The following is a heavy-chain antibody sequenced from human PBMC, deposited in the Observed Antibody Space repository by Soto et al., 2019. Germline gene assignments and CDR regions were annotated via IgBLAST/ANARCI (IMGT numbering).Heavy chain of an antibody. CDR3: TTKNQPRPGYSYGYYYYYYMDV. Sequence: PGGSLRLSCAASGFTFSNAWMSWVRQAPGKGLEWVGRIKSKTDGGTTDYAAPVKGRFTISRDDSKNTLYLQMNSLKTEDTAVYYCTTKNQPRPGYSYGYYYYYYMDVWGKGTTVTVSS. D-gene: IGHD5-18*01. CDR2: IKSKTDGGTT. J-gene: IGHJ6*03. V-gene: IGHV3-15*01. CDR1: GFTFSNAW.